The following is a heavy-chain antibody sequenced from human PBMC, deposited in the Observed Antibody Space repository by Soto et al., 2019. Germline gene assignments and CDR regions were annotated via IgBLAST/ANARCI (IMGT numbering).Heavy chain of an antibody. CDR2: IYHSGST. V-gene: IGHV4-30-2*01. Sequence: SETLSLTCAVSGGSISSGGHSWSWIRQPPGKGLEWIGYIYHSGSTYYNPSLKSRVTISVDRSKNQFSLKLSSVTAADTAVYYCARGLRYFDWLSHTGNWFDPWGQGTLVTVSS. D-gene: IGHD3-9*01. CDR3: ARGLRYFDWLSHTGNWFDP. J-gene: IGHJ5*02. CDR1: GGSISSGGHS.